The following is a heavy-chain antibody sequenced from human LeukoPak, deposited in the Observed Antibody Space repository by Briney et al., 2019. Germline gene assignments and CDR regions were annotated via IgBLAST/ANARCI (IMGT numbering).Heavy chain of an antibody. CDR2: IDANGNT. J-gene: IGHJ4*02. Sequence: SETLSLTCTVSGVYISPYYWTWIRQPAGKGLEWIGRIDANGNTNYNPSLKSRVTISVDTSKNQFSLRLTSVTAADTAVYFCAKERSGDSDYWGQGTLVTVSS. V-gene: IGHV4-4*07. CDR3: AKERSGDSDY. D-gene: IGHD2-21*02. CDR1: GVYISPYY.